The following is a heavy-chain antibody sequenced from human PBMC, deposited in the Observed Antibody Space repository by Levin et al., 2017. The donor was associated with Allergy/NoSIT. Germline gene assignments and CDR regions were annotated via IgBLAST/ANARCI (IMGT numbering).Heavy chain of an antibody. J-gene: IGHJ5*02. CDR1: GYTFTGYY. Sequence: PEASVKVSCKASGYTFTGYYMHWVRQAPGQGLEWMGWINPKTGGTNYAQKFLGRVTMTRDTSISTAYMELNRLRSDDTAVYYCARGLSGYSTAWFDPWGQGTLVTVSS. V-gene: IGHV1-2*02. CDR2: INPKTGGT. D-gene: IGHD6-13*01. CDR3: ARGLSGYSTAWFDP.